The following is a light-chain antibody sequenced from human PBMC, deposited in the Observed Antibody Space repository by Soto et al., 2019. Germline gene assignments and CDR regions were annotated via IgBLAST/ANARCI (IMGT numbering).Light chain of an antibody. CDR3: LSYDKSLSGYV. CDR1: SSNIGAGYD. Sequence: QSVLTQPPSVSGARGQRLTLSCTGSSSNIGAGYDVHWYQQLPGAAPKVVIYGNTNRPSGVPDRFSGSKSGPSASLVITGLQAEDEADYYCLSYDKSLSGYVFGTGTKVTVL. J-gene: IGLJ1*01. CDR2: GNT. V-gene: IGLV1-40*01.